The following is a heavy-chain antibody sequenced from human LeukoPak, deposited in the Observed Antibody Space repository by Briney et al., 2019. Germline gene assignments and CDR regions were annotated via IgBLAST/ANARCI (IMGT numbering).Heavy chain of an antibody. Sequence: PSETLSLTCPVSGGSITNYYWSWIRRPLGKGLEWIGYIYYSGSTNYNPSLKSRVTISVDTSKNQFSLSLSSVTAADTAVYYCARQRYSGSYYFDYWGQGTLVTVSS. D-gene: IGHD1-26*01. CDR3: ARQRYSGSYYFDY. CDR2: IYYSGST. J-gene: IGHJ4*02. CDR1: GGSITNYY. V-gene: IGHV4-59*08.